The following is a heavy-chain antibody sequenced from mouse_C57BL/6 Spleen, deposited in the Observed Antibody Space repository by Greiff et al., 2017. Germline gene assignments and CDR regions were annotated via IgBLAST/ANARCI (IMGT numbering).Heavy chain of an antibody. V-gene: IGHV1-52*01. CDR2: IDPSDSET. CDR1: GYTFTSYW. J-gene: IGHJ4*01. CDR3: ARAAQATNYAMDY. Sequence: QVQLQQPGAELVRPGSSVKLSCKASGYTFTSYWMHWVKQRPIQGLEWIGNIDPSDSETHYNQKFKDKATLTVDTSSSTAYMQLSSLASEDSAVYYCARAAQATNYAMDYWGQGTSVTVSS. D-gene: IGHD3-2*02.